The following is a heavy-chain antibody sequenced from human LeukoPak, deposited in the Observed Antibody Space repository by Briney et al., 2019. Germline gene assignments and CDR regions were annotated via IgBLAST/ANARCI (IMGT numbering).Heavy chain of an antibody. D-gene: IGHD3-10*01. J-gene: IGHJ4*02. Sequence: GESLQISCQVSGSIFTHYWIGWVRQMPGKGLESMGIIYPADSDTTYSPSFQGQVTISADKSISTVYLQWSSLKASDTAMYYCARLRWPRGGRSSFDYWGQGALVTVSS. V-gene: IGHV5-51*01. CDR2: IYPADSDT. CDR3: ARLRWPRGGRSSFDY. CDR1: GSIFTHYW.